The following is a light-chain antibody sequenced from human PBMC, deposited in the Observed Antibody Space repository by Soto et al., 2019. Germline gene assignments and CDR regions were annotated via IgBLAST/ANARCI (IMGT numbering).Light chain of an antibody. J-gene: IGKJ3*01. V-gene: IGKV3-20*01. CDR2: GAS. Sequence: EIVLTQSPGTLSLSPGERATLSCRATEFIISSYLAWFQQKPGQAPRLLIYGASSRATGIPDRFSGSGSGTDFNLTISRLEPEDFAVYYCQQYGSSPLTFGPGTKVDIK. CDR3: QQYGSSPLT. CDR1: EFIISSY.